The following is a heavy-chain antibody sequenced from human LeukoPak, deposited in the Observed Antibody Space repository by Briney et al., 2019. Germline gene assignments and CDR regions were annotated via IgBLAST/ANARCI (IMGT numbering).Heavy chain of an antibody. V-gene: IGHV4-38-2*01. J-gene: IGHJ6*03. CDR1: GYSICSGYY. CDR3: ARHAGYYYYMDV. CDR2: IHHSGST. D-gene: IGHD1-14*01. Sequence: SETLSLTCAVSGYSICSGYYWGWIRQPPGKGLEWIGSIHHSGSTYYNPSLKSRVTISVDTSKNQFSLKLSSVTAADTAVYYCARHAGYYYYMDVWGKGTTVTVSS.